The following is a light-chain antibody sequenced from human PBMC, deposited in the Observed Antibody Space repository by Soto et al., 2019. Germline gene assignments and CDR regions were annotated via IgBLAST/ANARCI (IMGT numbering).Light chain of an antibody. V-gene: IGKV3-20*01. J-gene: IGKJ5*01. CDR2: GAS. Sequence: IVLTQSPATLSVSPGERATLSCRASQTINSRYLAWYQQKPGQAPSLLMYGASARAAGIPDRFSGTESGPDFTLTIRKVEPEDFGVYYCQYFGGSPPITFGQGTRLEIK. CDR3: QYFGGSPPIT. CDR1: QTINSRY.